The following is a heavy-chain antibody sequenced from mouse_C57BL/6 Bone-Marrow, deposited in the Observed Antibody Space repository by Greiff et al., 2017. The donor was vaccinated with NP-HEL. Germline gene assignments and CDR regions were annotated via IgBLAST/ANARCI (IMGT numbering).Heavy chain of an antibody. CDR1: GYTFTSYW. CDR3: ARGCGSSPGSSYDYYAMDY. V-gene: IGHV1-69*01. D-gene: IGHD1-1*01. J-gene: IGHJ4*01. CDR2: IDPSDSYT. Sequence: QVQLQQPGAELVMPGASVKLSCKASGYTFTSYWMHWVKQRPGQGLEWIGEIDPSDSYTNYNQKFKGKSTLTVDKSSSTAYMQLSSLTSEDSAVDYCARGCGSSPGSSYDYYAMDYWGQGTSVTVSS.